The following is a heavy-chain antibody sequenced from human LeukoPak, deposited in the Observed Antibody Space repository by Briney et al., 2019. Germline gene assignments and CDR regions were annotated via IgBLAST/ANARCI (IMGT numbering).Heavy chain of an antibody. CDR1: GGSISSYY. CDR2: IYYGGST. V-gene: IGHV4-59*08. Sequence: TASETLSLTCSVSGGSISSYYWSWIRQPPGKGLEWIGYIYYGGSTYSNPSLKGRVTISADTSKNQFSLKVTSVTAADTAVYYCARSSVSGTYSGGYWGQGILVTVSS. J-gene: IGHJ4*02. CDR3: ARSSVSGTYSGGY. D-gene: IGHD3-10*01.